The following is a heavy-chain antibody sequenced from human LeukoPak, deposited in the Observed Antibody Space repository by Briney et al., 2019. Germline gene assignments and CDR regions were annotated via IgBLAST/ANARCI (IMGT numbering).Heavy chain of an antibody. V-gene: IGHV3-23*01. CDR1: GFTFSSYA. J-gene: IGHJ5*02. Sequence: GGSLRLSCAASGFTFSSYAMSWVRQAPGKGLEWVSAISGSGGSTYYADSVKGRFTISRDNSKNTLYLQMNSLRAEDTAVYYCAKEVDIVVVPAAIGWFDPWGQGTLVTVSS. CDR2: ISGSGGST. CDR3: AKEVDIVVVPAAIGWFDP. D-gene: IGHD2-2*02.